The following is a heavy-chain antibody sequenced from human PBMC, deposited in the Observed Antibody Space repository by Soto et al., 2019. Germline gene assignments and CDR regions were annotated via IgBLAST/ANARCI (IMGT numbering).Heavy chain of an antibody. CDR1: GGTFSSYI. CDR2: IIPIVGIA. V-gene: IGHV1-69*02. D-gene: IGHD6-19*01. CDR3: AGGGVAGFDP. Sequence: QVQLVQSGAEVKKPGSSVKVSCKASGGTFSSYIISWVRQAPGQGLEWMGRIIPIVGIANYAQRFQGRVTITADKSTSTAYREMSSLRAEDAAVYYCAGGGVAGFDPWGQGTLVTVSS. J-gene: IGHJ5*02.